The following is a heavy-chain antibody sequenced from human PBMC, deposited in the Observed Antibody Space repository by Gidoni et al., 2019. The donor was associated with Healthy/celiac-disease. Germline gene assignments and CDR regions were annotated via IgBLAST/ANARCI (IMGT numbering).Heavy chain of an antibody. J-gene: IGHJ6*02. V-gene: IGHV3-21*01. D-gene: IGHD1-7*01. CDR3: AREETGTTVYYYYYGMDV. CDR1: GSPSRSSR. CDR2: ISSSSSNR. Sequence: EVQLDESGGGLVKPGGSLRRSCAASGSPSRSSRMTWVRQAPGKGLDWGSSISSSSSNRCYADSVKSRCTISRDNAKNSLYLQMNSLRAEDTAVYYCAREETGTTVYYYYYGMDVWGQGTTVTVSS.